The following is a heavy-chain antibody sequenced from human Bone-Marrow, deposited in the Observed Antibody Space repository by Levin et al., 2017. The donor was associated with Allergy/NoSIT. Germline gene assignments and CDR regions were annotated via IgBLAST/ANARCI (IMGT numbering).Heavy chain of an antibody. CDR2: ISGTGGNT. Sequence: PGGSLRLSCSTSGFIFSRYAMSWVRQAPGKGPEWVAAISGTGGNTFYADSVKGRFTITRDNSKNTLYLQMKSLRAEDTAVYYCARPHNSSPYTHYSQTPFDYWGRGTLVTVSS. CDR1: GFIFSRYA. D-gene: IGHD6-19*01. CDR3: ARPHNSSPYTHYSQTPFDY. J-gene: IGHJ4*02. V-gene: IGHV3-23*01.